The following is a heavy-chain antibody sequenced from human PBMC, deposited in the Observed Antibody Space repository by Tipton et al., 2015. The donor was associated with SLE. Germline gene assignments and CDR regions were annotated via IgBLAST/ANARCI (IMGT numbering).Heavy chain of an antibody. J-gene: IGHJ4*02. D-gene: IGHD3-3*01. Sequence: SLRLSCAASGFTFSSYAMHWVRQAPGKGLEWVAVISYDGSNKYYADSVKGRFTISRDSSKNTLYLQMNSLRAEDTAVYYCARGDDFWKWNWFDYWGQGTLVTVSS. CDR1: GFTFSSYA. CDR2: ISYDGSNK. CDR3: ARGDDFWKWNWFDY. V-gene: IGHV3-30*04.